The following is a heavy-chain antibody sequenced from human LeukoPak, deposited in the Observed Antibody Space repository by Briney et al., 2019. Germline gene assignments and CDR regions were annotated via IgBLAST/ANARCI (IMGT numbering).Heavy chain of an antibody. D-gene: IGHD5-18*01. J-gene: IGHJ4*02. CDR1: GFTFSSYA. CDR2: ITASGGNT. V-gene: IGHV3-23*01. CDR3: AKGNGYSYGRYYFDY. Sequence: GGSLRLSCAASGFTFSSYAMGWVRQAPGKGLEWVSAITASGGNTYYADPVKGRFTISRDNSKNTLYLQVNSLRAEDTAVYYCAKGNGYSYGRYYFDYWGQGTLVTVSS.